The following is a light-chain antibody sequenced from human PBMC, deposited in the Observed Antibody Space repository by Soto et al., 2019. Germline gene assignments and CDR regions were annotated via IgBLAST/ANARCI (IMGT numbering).Light chain of an antibody. CDR1: QTVGNNY. V-gene: IGKV3-20*01. Sequence: EIVLTQSPGTLSLSPGERATLSYRASQTVGNNYLAWYQQKPGQTPRLLIHGASNRATGIPDRISGSGSGTDFTLFISRLDPEDFAMYYCQQYASSPLTFGGGTKVEIK. CDR2: GAS. CDR3: QQYASSPLT. J-gene: IGKJ4*01.